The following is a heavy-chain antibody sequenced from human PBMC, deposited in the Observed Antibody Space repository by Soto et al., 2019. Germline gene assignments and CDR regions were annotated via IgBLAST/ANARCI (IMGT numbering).Heavy chain of an antibody. V-gene: IGHV3-74*01. D-gene: IGHD2-2*01. CDR3: ARGGVPAGMSY. J-gene: IGHJ4*02. CDR1: GFTFSSCW. Sequence: GGSLRLSCAASGFTFSSCWMHWVRQAPGEGLVWVSRINSDGSNTNYADSVKGRFTISRDNAKNTLYLQMNSLRAEETAVYYCARGGVPAGMSYWGQGTLVTVSS. CDR2: INSDGSNT.